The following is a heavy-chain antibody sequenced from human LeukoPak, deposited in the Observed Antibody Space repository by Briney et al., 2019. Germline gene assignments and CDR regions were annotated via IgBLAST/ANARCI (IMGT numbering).Heavy chain of an antibody. CDR3: ARIAEYDDAFDI. Sequence: GASVKVSCKASGYTFTGYYMHWVRQAPGQGLEWMVWINPNSGGTNYAQKFQGRVTMTRDTSISTAYMELSRLRSDDTAVYYCARIAEYDDAFDIWGQGTMVTVSS. V-gene: IGHV1-2*02. CDR2: INPNSGGT. J-gene: IGHJ3*02. D-gene: IGHD1-1*01. CDR1: GYTFTGYY.